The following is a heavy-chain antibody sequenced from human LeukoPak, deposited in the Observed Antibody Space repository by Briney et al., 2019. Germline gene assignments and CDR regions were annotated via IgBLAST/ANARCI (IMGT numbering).Heavy chain of an antibody. CDR2: IDPNGRT. J-gene: IGHJ4*02. V-gene: IGHV1-46*01. Sequence: AASVKVSCKTSGYIFTSHKIHWVRQAPGHGLEWMAIIDPNGRTTYAQKVQDRVTLTRDTSTRTFYMELSSLRSEDTAVYYCAGDRSAWSYSFDYWGQGTLVTVSS. CDR3: AGDRSAWSYSFDY. CDR1: GYIFTSHK. D-gene: IGHD6-19*01.